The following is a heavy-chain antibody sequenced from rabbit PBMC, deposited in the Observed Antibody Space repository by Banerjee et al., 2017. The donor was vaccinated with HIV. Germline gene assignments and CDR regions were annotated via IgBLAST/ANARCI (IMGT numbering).Heavy chain of an antibody. Sequence: QSLEESGGDLVKPGASLTLTCTASGFSFSGSYYMCWVRQAPGKGLEWIACIDAGSSGSTYYASWAKGRFTISKTSSTTVTLQMTSLTAADTATYFCARLVYTWNYGGYTHATGLDLWGPGTLVTVS. CDR3: ARLVYTWNYGGYTHATGLDL. V-gene: IGHV1S40*01. D-gene: IGHD6-1*01. CDR1: GFSFSGSYY. J-gene: IGHJ4*01. CDR2: IDAGSSGST.